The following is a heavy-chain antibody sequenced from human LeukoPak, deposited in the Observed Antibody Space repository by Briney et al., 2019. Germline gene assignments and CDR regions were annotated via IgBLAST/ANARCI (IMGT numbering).Heavy chain of an antibody. V-gene: IGHV3-23*01. CDR3: AKPGIAAAPTGDFDY. CDR2: ISGSGGST. D-gene: IGHD6-13*01. CDR1: GFTFSSYA. J-gene: IGHJ4*02. Sequence: GGSLRLSCAASGFTFSSYAMSWVRQAPGKELEWVSAISGSGGSTYYADSVKGRFTISKDNSKNTLYLQMNSLRAEDTAVYYCAKPGIAAAPTGDFDYWGQGTLVTVSS.